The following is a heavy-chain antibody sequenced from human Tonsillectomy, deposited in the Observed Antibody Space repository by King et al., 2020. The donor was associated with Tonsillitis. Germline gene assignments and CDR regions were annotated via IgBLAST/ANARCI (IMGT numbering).Heavy chain of an antibody. J-gene: IGHJ4*02. D-gene: IGHD6-13*01. CDR1: GYTFTSSP. CDR3: AKGTPAPGTDF. V-gene: IGHV7-4-1*02. Sequence: QLVQSGFELRKPGASVKVSCRTSGYTFTSSPVNWVRQAPGRGLEWMGNINTNSGNPRYAQGFTGRFVFSLDTSVSTAYLQINSLKADDTAVYYCAKGTPAPGTDFWGQGTLVTVSS. CDR2: INTNSGNP.